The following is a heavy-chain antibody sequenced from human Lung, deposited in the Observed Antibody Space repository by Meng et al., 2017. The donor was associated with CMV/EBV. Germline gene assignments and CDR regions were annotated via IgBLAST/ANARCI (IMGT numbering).Heavy chain of an antibody. J-gene: IGHJ6*02. V-gene: IGHV3-21*01. CDR3: ARDPGLDSAAYYDFWSGSPLYYYYGMDV. Sequence: SCAASGLTFSSYSMNXVRQAPGKGLEWVSSIRSSSSYIYYADSVKGRFTISRDNAKNSLYLQMNSLRAEDTAVYYCARDPGLDSAAYYDFWSGSPLYYYYGMDVWXQGNXVTVSS. D-gene: IGHD3-3*01. CDR1: GLTFSSYS. CDR2: IRSSSSYI.